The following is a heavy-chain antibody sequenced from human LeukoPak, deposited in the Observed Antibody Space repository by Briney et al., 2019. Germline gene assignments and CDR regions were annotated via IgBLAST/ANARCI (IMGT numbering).Heavy chain of an antibody. J-gene: IGHJ5*02. CDR3: ARDRTGTGGFDP. Sequence: PSQTLSLTCAVSGGSISSGGYSWSWIRQPPGKGLEWIGYIYHSGSTYYNPSLKSRVTISVDRSKNQFSLQLSSVTAADTAVYYCARDRTGTGGFDPWGQGTLVTVSS. V-gene: IGHV4-30-2*01. CDR2: IYHSGST. D-gene: IGHD1-1*01. CDR1: GGSISSGGYS.